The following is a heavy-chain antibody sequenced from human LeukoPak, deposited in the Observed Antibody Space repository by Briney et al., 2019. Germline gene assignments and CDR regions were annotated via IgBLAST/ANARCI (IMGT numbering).Heavy chain of an antibody. CDR3: ARAGRYYDSSGYYPGAFDI. D-gene: IGHD3-22*01. V-gene: IGHV3-13*01. Sequence: GGSLRLSCAASEFTFSSYDMHWVRQATGKGLEWVSAIGTAGDTYYPGSVKGRFTISRENAKNSLYLQMNSLRAGDTAVYYCARAGRYYDSSGYYPGAFDIWGQGTMVTVSS. J-gene: IGHJ3*02. CDR2: IGTAGDT. CDR1: EFTFSSYD.